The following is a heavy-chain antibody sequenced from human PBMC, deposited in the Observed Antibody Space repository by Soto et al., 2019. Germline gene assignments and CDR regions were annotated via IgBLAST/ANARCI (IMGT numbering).Heavy chain of an antibody. CDR3: AKDGEIGRLATH. Sequence: EVQLVESGGGLVKPGGSLRLSCAASGFTFSDYSMNWVRQAPGKGLEWVSSISSIGGSTYYADSLKGRFTISRDNAKNSLYLQMNSLRVEDTAVYYCAKDGEIGRLATHWGQGTLVTVSS. CDR2: ISSIGGST. D-gene: IGHD3-10*01. V-gene: IGHV3-21*01. J-gene: IGHJ4*02. CDR1: GFTFSDYS.